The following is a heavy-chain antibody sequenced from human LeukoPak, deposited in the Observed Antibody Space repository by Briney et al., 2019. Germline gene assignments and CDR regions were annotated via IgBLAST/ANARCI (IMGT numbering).Heavy chain of an antibody. CDR1: GFTVTNHY. CDR2: IYSGGGT. V-gene: IGHV3-53*01. Sequence: PGGSLRLSCAASGFTVTNHYMSWVRQAPGKGLEWVSLIYSGGGTYYADSVKGRFTISRDSSENTLYLQMNSLRAEDTAVYYCARGNSGSYSWIGYWGQGTLATVSS. D-gene: IGHD1-26*01. J-gene: IGHJ4*02. CDR3: ARGNSGSYSWIGY.